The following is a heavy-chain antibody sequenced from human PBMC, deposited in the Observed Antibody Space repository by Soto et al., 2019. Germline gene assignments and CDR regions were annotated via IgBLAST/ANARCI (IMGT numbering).Heavy chain of an antibody. CDR1: GSSFSSVW. CDR3: TFNNFDY. Sequence: SLRLSCAASGSSFSSVWMNWVRQAPGKGLEWVGRIKSKIDGGTTDYAAPVKGRFTISRDDSENTLYLQMNSLKTEDTAVYYCTFNNFDYWGQGTLVTVSS. CDR2: IKSKIDGGTT. J-gene: IGHJ4*02. V-gene: IGHV3-15*07.